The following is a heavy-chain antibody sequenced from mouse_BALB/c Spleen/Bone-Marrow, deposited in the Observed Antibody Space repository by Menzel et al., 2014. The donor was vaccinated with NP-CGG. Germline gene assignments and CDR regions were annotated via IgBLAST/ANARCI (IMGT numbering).Heavy chain of an antibody. CDR3: ARDGYDDY. J-gene: IGHJ2*01. D-gene: IGHD2-2*01. CDR1: GFTFTDYY. Sequence: EVQVVESGGGLVQPGGSLRLSCATSGFTFTDYYMGWVRQPPGKALEWLGFIRNKANGYTTEYSASVKGRFTISRDNSQSILYLQMNTLRAEDSATYYCARDGYDDYWGQGTTLTVSS. CDR2: IRNKANGYTT. V-gene: IGHV7-3*02.